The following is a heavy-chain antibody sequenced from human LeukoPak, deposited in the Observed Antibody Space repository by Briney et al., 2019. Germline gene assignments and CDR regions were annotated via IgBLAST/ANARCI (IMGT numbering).Heavy chain of an antibody. Sequence: SETLSLTCTVSGGSISSYYWSWIRQPPGKGLEWIGYIYYSGSTNYNPSLKSRVTILVDTSKNQFSLKLSSVTAADTAVYYCARAISGSYYIVDYWGQGTLVTVSS. CDR3: ARAISGSYYIVDY. J-gene: IGHJ4*02. D-gene: IGHD1-26*01. CDR2: IYYSGST. CDR1: GGSISSYY. V-gene: IGHV4-59*01.